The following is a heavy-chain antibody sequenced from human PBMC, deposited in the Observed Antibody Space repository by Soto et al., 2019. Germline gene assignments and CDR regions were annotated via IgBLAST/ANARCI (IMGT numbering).Heavy chain of an antibody. CDR1: GGSISSYY. Sequence: SETLSLTCTVSGGSISSYYWSWIRQPPGKGLEWIGYIYYSGSTNYNPSLKSRVTISVDTSKNQFSLKLSSVTAADTAVYYCARHLYSSSWYGFGDYWGQGTLVTVSS. V-gene: IGHV4-59*08. CDR2: IYYSGST. J-gene: IGHJ4*02. D-gene: IGHD6-13*01. CDR3: ARHLYSSSWYGFGDY.